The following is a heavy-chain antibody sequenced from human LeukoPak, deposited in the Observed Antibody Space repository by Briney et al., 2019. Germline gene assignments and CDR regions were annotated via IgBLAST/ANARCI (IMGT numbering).Heavy chain of an antibody. CDR1: GYTFTGYY. CDR2: INTNTGNP. D-gene: IGHD6-19*01. Sequence: ASVKVSCKASGYTFTGYYMHWVRQAPGQGLEWMGWINTNTGNPTYAQGFTGRFVFSLDTSVSTAYLQISSLKAEDTAVYYCASGASGWSYYYYYMDVWGKGTTVTVSS. J-gene: IGHJ6*03. CDR3: ASGASGWSYYYYYMDV. V-gene: IGHV7-4-1*02.